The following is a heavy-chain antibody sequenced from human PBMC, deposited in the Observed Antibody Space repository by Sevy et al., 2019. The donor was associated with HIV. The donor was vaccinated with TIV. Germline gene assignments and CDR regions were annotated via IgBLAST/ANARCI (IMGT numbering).Heavy chain of an antibody. CDR2: ISNSGTTI. Sequence: GGSLRLSCAASGFSFSSYEMNWVRQAPGKGLEWVSYISNSGTTIFYSDSVRGRFTISRDNARNLLYLQMNSLRAEDTAVYYCARDLPPSATTVAHFDCWGQGTLVTVSS. J-gene: IGHJ4*02. CDR3: ARDLPPSATTVAHFDC. CDR1: GFSFSSYE. D-gene: IGHD4-17*01. V-gene: IGHV3-48*03.